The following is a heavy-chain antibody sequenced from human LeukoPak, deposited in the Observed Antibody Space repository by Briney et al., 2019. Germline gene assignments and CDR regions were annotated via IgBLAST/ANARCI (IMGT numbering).Heavy chain of an antibody. CDR2: ISYDGGNK. Sequence: GRSLRLSCAASGFTFSSYSIHWVRQAPGKGLEWVAVISYDGGNKYYADSVKGRFTISRDNSKNTLYLQMNSLRVEDTALYYCARGTFSPQGSYYGHWGQGTRVTVSS. CDR3: ARGTFSPQGSYYGH. D-gene: IGHD3-10*01. CDR1: GFTFSSYS. V-gene: IGHV3-30*03. J-gene: IGHJ4*02.